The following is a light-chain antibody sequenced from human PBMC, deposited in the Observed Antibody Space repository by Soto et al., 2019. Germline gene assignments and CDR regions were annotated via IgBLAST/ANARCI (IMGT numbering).Light chain of an antibody. CDR3: QQYGSSPIT. J-gene: IGKJ5*01. V-gene: IGKV3-20*01. CDR1: QSVSSAN. CDR2: GAS. Sequence: EIVLTQSPGTLSLSPGERATHSCRASQSVSSANFAWYQQKPGQAPRLLIYGASSRATGIPDRFSGSGSGTDFTLTISRLEPEDFALYYCQQYGSSPITFGQGTRLEIK.